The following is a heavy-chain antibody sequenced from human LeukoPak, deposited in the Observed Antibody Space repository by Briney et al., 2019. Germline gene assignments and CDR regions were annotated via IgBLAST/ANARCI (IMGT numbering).Heavy chain of an antibody. CDR2: IKQDGNAI. CDR1: GFMFSSYW. D-gene: IGHD4-17*01. CDR3: AKDPNGDYVGGFDI. J-gene: IGHJ3*02. V-gene: IGHV3-7*03. Sequence: GGSLRLSCAASGFMFSSYWMSWVRQAPGKGLEWVANIKQDGNAIYYLDSVKGRFTISRDNAKSSLFLQMNSLRAEDTALYYCAKDPNGDYVGGFDIWGQGTMVTVSS.